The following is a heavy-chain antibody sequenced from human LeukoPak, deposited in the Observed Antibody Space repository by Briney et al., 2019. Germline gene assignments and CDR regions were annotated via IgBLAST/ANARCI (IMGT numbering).Heavy chain of an antibody. J-gene: IGHJ3*02. V-gene: IGHV4-31*03. CDR2: IYYNGGP. CDR1: GGSISSGDYY. D-gene: IGHD6-6*01. Sequence: SETLSLTCTVSGGSISSGDYYWSWLRQYPGKGLEWIGYIYYNGGPYYTPSLKGRLIISVDMSKSKFYLQLSSVTAADTAMYYRARESIAGRLLSFDIWGQGTMVTVSS. CDR3: ARESIAGRLLSFDI.